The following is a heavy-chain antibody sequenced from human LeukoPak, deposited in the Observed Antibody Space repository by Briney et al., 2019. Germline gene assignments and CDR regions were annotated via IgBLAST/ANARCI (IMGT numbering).Heavy chain of an antibody. Sequence: GGSLRLSCVASGFTFTSYNMNWVRQAPGKGLEWVSSISSSSSYIYYADSVKGRFTISRDNAKNLLYLQMNSLRAEDTAVYYCARSTLLAYWGQGTLVTVSS. J-gene: IGHJ4*02. CDR3: ARSTLLAY. CDR2: ISSSSSYI. V-gene: IGHV3-21*01. CDR1: GFTFTSYN.